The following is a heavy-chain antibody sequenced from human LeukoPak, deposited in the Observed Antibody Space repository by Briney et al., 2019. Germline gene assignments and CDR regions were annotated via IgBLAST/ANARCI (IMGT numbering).Heavy chain of an antibody. Sequence: SVTVSCKASGSTFNSHAYNWVRQAPGQGLEWMGGIIPILGATKFAQKFQDRVTITTDSSTSTVYMDLSSLTSEDTAVYYCARTSTVAYCETSGYMDYWGQGTLVTVSS. CDR1: GSTFNSHA. CDR3: ARTSTVAYCETSGYMDY. D-gene: IGHD3-22*01. J-gene: IGHJ4*02. CDR2: IIPILGAT. V-gene: IGHV1-69*05.